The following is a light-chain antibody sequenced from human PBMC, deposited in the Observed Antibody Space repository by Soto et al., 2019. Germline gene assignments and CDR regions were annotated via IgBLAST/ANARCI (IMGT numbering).Light chain of an antibody. Sequence: QSALTQPASVSGSPGQSITISCTGTSSDVGSFNLVSWYQQHPGKAPKLMIYEVSKRPSGVSNRFSGSKSGNTASLTISGLQAEDEVDYWCCSYAGSSTFYDFGIGTQVTV. CDR1: SSDVGSFNL. V-gene: IGLV2-23*02. CDR3: CSYAGSSTFYD. J-gene: IGLJ1*01. CDR2: EVS.